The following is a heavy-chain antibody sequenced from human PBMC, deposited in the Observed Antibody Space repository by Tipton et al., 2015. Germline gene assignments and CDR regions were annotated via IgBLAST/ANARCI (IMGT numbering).Heavy chain of an antibody. V-gene: IGHV3-33*01. Sequence: SLRLSCAASGFTFSSYGMHWVRQAPGKGLEWVAVIWYDGSNKYYADSVKGRFTISRDNSKNTLYLQMNSLRAEDTAVYYCARAGFCYDSSGLRAFDIWGQGTMVTVSS. CDR3: ARAGFCYDSSGLRAFDI. CDR1: GFTFSSYG. D-gene: IGHD3-22*01. CDR2: IWYDGSNK. J-gene: IGHJ3*02.